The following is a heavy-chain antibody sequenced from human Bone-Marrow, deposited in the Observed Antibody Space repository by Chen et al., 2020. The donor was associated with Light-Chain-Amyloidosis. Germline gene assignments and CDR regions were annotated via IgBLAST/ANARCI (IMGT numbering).Heavy chain of an antibody. CDR3: ARGGTYGSGTYIYFFDY. V-gene: IGHV4-38-2*01. Sequence: QVQLQESGPGLVKPSENLSLNCAVSGKSVDSRYYWGWIRQSPGKGLEWIGGVYYNEYTYYNPSLKSRVTVSVDTSKNQFSLTLYSVTAADTALYYCARGGTYGSGTYIYFFDYWGRGTLVTVSS. D-gene: IGHD3-10*01. CDR1: GKSVDSRYY. CDR2: VYYNEYT. J-gene: IGHJ4*02.